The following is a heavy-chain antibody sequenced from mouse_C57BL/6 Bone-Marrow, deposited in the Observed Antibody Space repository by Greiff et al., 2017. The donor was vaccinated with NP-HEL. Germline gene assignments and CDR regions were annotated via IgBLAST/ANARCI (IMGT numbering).Heavy chain of an antibody. CDR1: GYTFTSYW. J-gene: IGHJ3*01. Sequence: QVQLQQPGAELVRPGSSVKLSCKASGYTFTSYWMEWVKQRPGHGLEWIGNIYPSDSETHYNQKFKDKATLTVDKSSSTAYMQLSSLTSEDSAVYYGARALDGSTPFAYWGQGTLVTVSA. D-gene: IGHD2-3*01. CDR2: IYPSDSET. CDR3: ARALDGSTPFAY. V-gene: IGHV1-61*01.